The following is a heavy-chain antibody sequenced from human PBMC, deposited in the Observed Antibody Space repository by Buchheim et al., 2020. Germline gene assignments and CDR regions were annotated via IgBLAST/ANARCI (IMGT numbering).Heavy chain of an antibody. CDR3: ARDFSPDCSSGRCYYVAMDV. CDR2: ISYDGSNK. Sequence: QVQLVESGGGVVQPGRSLRLSCAASGFTFSNFGMHWVRQAPGKGLEWVAVISYDGSNKYYADSVKGRFTISRDNSRNTVFLQMNSLRPEDTAIYYCARDFSPDCSSGRCYYVAMDVWGQETT. V-gene: IGHV3-30-3*01. CDR1: GFTFSNFG. J-gene: IGHJ6*02. D-gene: IGHD2-15*01.